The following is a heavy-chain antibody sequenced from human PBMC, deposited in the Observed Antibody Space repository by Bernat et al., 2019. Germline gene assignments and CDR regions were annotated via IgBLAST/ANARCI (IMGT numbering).Heavy chain of an antibody. J-gene: IGHJ1*01. CDR2: IKQDGSVQ. D-gene: IGHD2-8*02. CDR3: ARGYGPEN. CDR1: GFSFSGIW. Sequence: EVLLVESGGALVQPGGSLRPSCVGSGFSFSGIWMTWVRQAPGKGLGWVANIKQDGSVQHYVDSVKGRFIISRDNTKNSLFLQMNSLRVDDTAVYYCARGYGPENWGQGTLVTVSS. V-gene: IGHV3-7*03.